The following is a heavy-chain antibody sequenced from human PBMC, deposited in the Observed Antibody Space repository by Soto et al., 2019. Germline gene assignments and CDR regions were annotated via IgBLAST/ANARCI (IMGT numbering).Heavy chain of an antibody. J-gene: IGHJ6*02. V-gene: IGHV3-33*01. Sequence: QVQLVESGGGVVQPGRSLRLSCAASGFTFSSYGMHWVRQAPGKGLEWVAVIWYDGSNKYYADSVKGRFTISRDNSKNTLYLQMISLRAEDTAVYYCARDGPPTFGGVIRYYYYYYGMDVWGQGTTVTVSS. CDR3: ARDGPPTFGGVIRYYYYYYGMDV. CDR1: GFTFSSYG. D-gene: IGHD3-16*02. CDR2: IWYDGSNK.